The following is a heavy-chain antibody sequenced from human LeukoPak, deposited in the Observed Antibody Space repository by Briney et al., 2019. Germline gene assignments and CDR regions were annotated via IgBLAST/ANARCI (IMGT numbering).Heavy chain of an antibody. J-gene: IGHJ4*02. V-gene: IGHV4-39*01. CDR1: GGSIRSDSYY. Sequence: SETLSLTCTVSGGSIRSDSYYWGWIRQPPGKGLEWIGSIYYSGSTYYNPSLKSRVTISVDTSKNQFSLKLSSVTAADTAVYYCARSLIYDYVWGSYRYTNYFDYWGQGTLVTVSS. D-gene: IGHD3-16*02. CDR2: IYYSGST. CDR3: ARSLIYDYVWGSYRYTNYFDY.